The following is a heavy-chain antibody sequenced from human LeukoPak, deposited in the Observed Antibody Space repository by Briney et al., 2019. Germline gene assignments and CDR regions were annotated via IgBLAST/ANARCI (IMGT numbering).Heavy chain of an antibody. CDR2: IYYTGNA. J-gene: IGHJ4*02. V-gene: IGHV4-39*01. CDR3: ARQLDTSGDYAGFFDS. CDR1: GGSIGGSSYY. Sequence: PSRTLSLTCTVSGGSIGGSSYYWAWIRQPPGKGLEWIASIYYTGNAFYNWSLKSRTTISVDTSKNQFSLEVDSVTATDTAVYYCARQLDTSGDYAGFFDSWGQGALATVSS. D-gene: IGHD3-9*01.